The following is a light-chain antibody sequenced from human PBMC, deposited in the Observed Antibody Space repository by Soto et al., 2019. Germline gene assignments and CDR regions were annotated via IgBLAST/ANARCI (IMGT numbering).Light chain of an antibody. Sequence: QSVLTQPASVSGSPGQSITISCPGTSSDVGRHNAVSWYQQHPGKVPQLMIYDVSIRPSGISDRLSASKSGNMASLTISGLQAVDEADYYCSSYRVGGSYVFGTGTKVTVL. CDR1: SSDVGRHNA. J-gene: IGLJ1*01. V-gene: IGLV2-14*03. CDR3: SSYRVGGSYV. CDR2: DVS.